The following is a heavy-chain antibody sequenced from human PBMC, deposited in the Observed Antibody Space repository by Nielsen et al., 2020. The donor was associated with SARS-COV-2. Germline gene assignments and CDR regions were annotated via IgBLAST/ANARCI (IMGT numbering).Heavy chain of an antibody. CDR1: GFTFGDYA. CDR3: TRVPRRVVGATIDY. CDR2: IRSRRYGGTT. Sequence: GESLKISCTTSGFTFGDYAMSWVRQAPGKGLEWVGFIRSRRYGGTTEYAASVKGRFTISRDDSKSIAYLQMNSLKTEDTAVYYCTRVPRRVVGATIDYWGQGTLVTVSS. V-gene: IGHV3-49*04. D-gene: IGHD1-26*01. J-gene: IGHJ4*02.